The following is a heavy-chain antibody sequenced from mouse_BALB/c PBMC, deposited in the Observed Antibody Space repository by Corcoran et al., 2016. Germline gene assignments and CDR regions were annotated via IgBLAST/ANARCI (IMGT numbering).Heavy chain of an antibody. CDR1: GYTFTDYV. CDR3: ALQYYFDY. J-gene: IGHJ2*01. Sequence: QVQLQQSGPELVKPGATVKLSCKASGYTFTDYVISWVKQRTGQGLEWIGESYPGSGSTYYNEKFMGKATLTADKSSSTAYMQLSTLTSEDSAVYFCALQYYFDYWGQGTTLTVSS. V-gene: IGHV1-81*01. CDR2: SYPGSGST.